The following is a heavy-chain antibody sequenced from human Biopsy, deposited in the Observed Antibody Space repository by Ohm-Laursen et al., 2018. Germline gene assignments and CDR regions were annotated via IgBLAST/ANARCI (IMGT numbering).Heavy chain of an antibody. J-gene: IGHJ6*02. D-gene: IGHD3-22*01. V-gene: IGHV4-34*01. CDR3: VRGVDYYDPYHYYALDV. CDR1: GESFNGYY. Sequence: TLSLTCAVYGESFNGYYWSWIRQTPGKGLGWIGEINHSGRTNYNPSLKSRVTISVDTSKNQFSLKVRSVTAADTAVYYCVRGVDYYDPYHYYALDVWGQGTTATVSS. CDR2: INHSGRT.